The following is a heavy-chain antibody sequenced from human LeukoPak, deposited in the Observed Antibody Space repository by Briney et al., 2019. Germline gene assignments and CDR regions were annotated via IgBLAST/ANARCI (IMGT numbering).Heavy chain of an antibody. CDR2: IYHSGST. CDR3: ARALWFGELLSPYYFDY. Sequence: PSETLSLTCAVSGGSISSGGYSWSWIRQPPGKGLEWIGYIYHSGSTYYNPSLKSRVTISVDRSKNQFSLKLSSVTAADTAVYYCARALWFGELLSPYYFDYWGQGTLVTVSS. V-gene: IGHV4-30-2*01. D-gene: IGHD3-10*01. J-gene: IGHJ4*02. CDR1: GGSISSGGYS.